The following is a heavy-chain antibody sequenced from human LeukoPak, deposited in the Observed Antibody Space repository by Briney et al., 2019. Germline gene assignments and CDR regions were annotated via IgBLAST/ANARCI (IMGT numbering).Heavy chain of an antibody. Sequence: PSETLSLTCTVSGGSISSYYWSWIRQAPGKGLEWVSYISSSGSTIYYADSVKGRFTISRDNAKNSLYLQMNSLRAEDTAVYYCARDRGDYAFDYWGQGTLVTVSS. J-gene: IGHJ4*02. CDR2: ISSSGSTI. D-gene: IGHD4-17*01. CDR1: GGSISSYY. CDR3: ARDRGDYAFDY. V-gene: IGHV3-11*01.